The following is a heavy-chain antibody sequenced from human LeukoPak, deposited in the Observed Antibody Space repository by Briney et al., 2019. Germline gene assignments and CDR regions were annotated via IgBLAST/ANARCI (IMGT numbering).Heavy chain of an antibody. V-gene: IGHV4-39*01. Sequence: PSETLSLTCTVSGASITNNHYSWGWIRQPPGKGLEWIGTIDHSGGTYYNPSLKSRVTISVDTSTNQISLQLRSVTAAESAIYYCARDHRWLQGYYYYNGMDVWGQGTTVTVS. CDR1: GASITNNHYS. CDR2: IDHSGGT. D-gene: IGHD5-24*01. CDR3: ARDHRWLQGYYYYNGMDV. J-gene: IGHJ6*02.